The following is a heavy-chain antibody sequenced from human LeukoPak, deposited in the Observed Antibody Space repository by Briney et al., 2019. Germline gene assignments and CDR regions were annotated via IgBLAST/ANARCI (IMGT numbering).Heavy chain of an antibody. J-gene: IGHJ4*02. V-gene: IGHV4-34*01. CDR1: GGSFSGYY. Sequence: SETLSLTCAVYGGSFSGYYWNWIRQPPGKGLEWIGEINHSGSTNYNPSLKSRVTISVDTSKNQFSLKLSSVTAADTAVYYCARAARYYYDSSGFDYWGQGTLVTVSS. CDR3: ARAARYYYDSSGFDY. D-gene: IGHD3-22*01. CDR2: INHSGST.